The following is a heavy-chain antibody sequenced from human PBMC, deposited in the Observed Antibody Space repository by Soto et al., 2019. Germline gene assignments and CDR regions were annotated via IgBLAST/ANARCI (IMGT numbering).Heavy chain of an antibody. D-gene: IGHD3-10*01. J-gene: IGHJ6*02. CDR1: GGTVSSYA. CDR3: ARSGARPGDYYYGMEV. CDR2: IIPIFGTA. Sequence: QVQLVQSGAEVKKPGSSVKVSCKASGGTVSSYAISWVRQAPGQGLEWMGGIIPIFGTADYAQKFQGRVTITADESTSTAYMERTSLRSEDTAVYYCARSGARPGDYYYGMEVWGQGTTVTVSS. V-gene: IGHV1-69*12.